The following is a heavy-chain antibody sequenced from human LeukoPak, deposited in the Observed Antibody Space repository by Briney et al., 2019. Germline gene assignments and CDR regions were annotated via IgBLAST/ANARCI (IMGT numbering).Heavy chain of an antibody. CDR1: GYTFTSYG. V-gene: IGHV1-18*01. D-gene: IGHD3-3*02. CDR2: ISAYNGNT. CDR3: ARDGAFGKIYYYYGMDV. Sequence: ASVTVSCKASGYTFTSYGISWVRQAPGQGLEWMGWISAYNGNTNYAQKLQGRVTMTTDTSTSTAYMELRSLRSDDTAVYYCARDGAFGKIYYYYGMDVWGQGTTVTVSS. J-gene: IGHJ6*02.